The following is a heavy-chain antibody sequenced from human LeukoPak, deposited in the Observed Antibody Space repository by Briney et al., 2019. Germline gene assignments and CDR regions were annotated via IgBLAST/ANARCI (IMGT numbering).Heavy chain of an antibody. J-gene: IGHJ4*02. CDR2: INPNSGGT. CDR3: ARDPNYGGNSGEFDY. Sequence: ASVKVSCKASGYTFTGYYMHWVRQAPGQGLEWMGWINPNSGGTNYAQKFQGRVTMTRDTSISTAYMELSRLRSDDTAVYYRARDPNYGGNSGEFDYWGQGTLVTVSS. CDR1: GYTFTGYY. D-gene: IGHD4-23*01. V-gene: IGHV1-2*02.